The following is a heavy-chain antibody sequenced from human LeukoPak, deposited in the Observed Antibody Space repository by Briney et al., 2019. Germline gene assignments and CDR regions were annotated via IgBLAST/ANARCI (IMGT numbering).Heavy chain of an antibody. CDR3: ARALCTNGVCYKRGAFDI. CDR2: MNPNGGNT. D-gene: IGHD2-8*01. Sequence: GASVKVSCKASGYTFTSYDINWVRQATGQGLEWMGWMNPNGGNTDYAQKFQGRVTMTRDTSISTAYMELSRLRSDDTAVYYCARALCTNGVCYKRGAFDIWGQGTMVTVSS. CDR1: GYTFTSYD. V-gene: IGHV1-8*01. J-gene: IGHJ3*02.